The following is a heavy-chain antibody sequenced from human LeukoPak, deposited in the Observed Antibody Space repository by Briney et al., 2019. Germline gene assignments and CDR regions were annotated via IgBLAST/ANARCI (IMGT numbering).Heavy chain of an antibody. CDR2: LHHSGIT. D-gene: IGHD3-3*01. CDR3: ARHVNQLVTDFGPMGYFDY. V-gene: IGHV4-38-2*01. CDR1: IYSISSGYY. J-gene: IGHJ4*01. Sequence: SETLSLTCAVSIYSISSGYYWGWIRQSPGRGLEWIGTLHHSGITYYNPSLKSRVTISVDTSKNQFSLNLSSVTAADTAVYYCARHVNQLVTDFGPMGYFDYWATEPLSPSPQ.